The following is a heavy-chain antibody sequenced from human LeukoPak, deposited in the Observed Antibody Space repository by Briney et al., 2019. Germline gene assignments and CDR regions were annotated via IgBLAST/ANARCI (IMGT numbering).Heavy chain of an antibody. J-gene: IGHJ4*02. CDR2: INPNSGGT. CDR3: ARGDSSSWYNLFDY. CDR1: GYTFTGYY. D-gene: IGHD6-13*01. Sequence: ASVKVSCKASGYTFTGYYMHWVRQAPGQGLEWMGWINPNSGGTNYAQKFQGRVTMTRDTSISTAYMELSRLRSDDTAVYYCARGDSSSWYNLFDYWGQGTLVTVSS. V-gene: IGHV1-2*02.